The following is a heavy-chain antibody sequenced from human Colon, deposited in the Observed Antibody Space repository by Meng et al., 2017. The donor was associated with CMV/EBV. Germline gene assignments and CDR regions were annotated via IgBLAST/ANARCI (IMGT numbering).Heavy chain of an antibody. J-gene: IGHJ4*02. V-gene: IGHV4-34*01. CDR1: GGSLGRHY. D-gene: IGHD7-27*01. CDR2: INTSGRP. Sequence: GSLRLSCGVSGGSLGRHYWSWIRQSPGKGLEWIGDINTSGRPNYNPSLKSRVTISIDTSRNQFSLNLNSVTAADTAVYYCVRDLTGEEDYWGQGNLVTSPQ. CDR3: VRDLTGEEDY.